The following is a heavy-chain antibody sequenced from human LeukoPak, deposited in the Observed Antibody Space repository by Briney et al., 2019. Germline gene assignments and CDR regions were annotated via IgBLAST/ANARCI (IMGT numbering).Heavy chain of an antibody. CDR1: GFTFSNYD. CDR3: ARGRYDSRIFDY. V-gene: IGHV3-21*01. D-gene: IGHD3-22*01. CDR2: ISSSSSYI. J-gene: IGHJ4*02. Sequence: TGGSLRLSCVASGFTFSNYDMNWVRQAPGKGLEWVSFISSSSSYIYYADSVKGRFTISRDNAKKSLYLQMNSLRAEDTAVYYCARGRYDSRIFDYWGQGTLVTVPS.